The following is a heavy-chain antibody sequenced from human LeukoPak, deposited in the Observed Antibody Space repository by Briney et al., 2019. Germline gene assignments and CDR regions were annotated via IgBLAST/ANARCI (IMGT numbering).Heavy chain of an antibody. D-gene: IGHD3-22*01. J-gene: IGHJ3*02. V-gene: IGHV4-39*01. CDR1: GGSISSSSYY. CDR2: IYYSGTT. Sequence: SETLSLTCTVSGGSISSSSYYWDWIRQPPGKGLEWIGTIYYSGTTYYNPSLKSRVTISVDTSRNQFSLKLSSVTATVTAVYYCARMIGDDAFDIWGQGTMVTVSS. CDR3: ARMIGDDAFDI.